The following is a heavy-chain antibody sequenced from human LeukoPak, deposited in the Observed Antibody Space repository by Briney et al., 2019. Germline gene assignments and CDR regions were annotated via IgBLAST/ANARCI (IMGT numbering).Heavy chain of an antibody. V-gene: IGHV1-18*01. D-gene: IGHD6-19*01. CDR2: ISAYNGNT. CDR1: GYTFTSYG. CDR3: AREAAVAGTADY. Sequence: ASVKVSCKASGYTFTSYGISWVRQAPGQGLEWMGRISAYNGNTNYAQKLQGRVTMTTDTSTSTAYMELRSLRSDDTAVYYCAREAAVAGTADYWGQGTLVTVSS. J-gene: IGHJ4*02.